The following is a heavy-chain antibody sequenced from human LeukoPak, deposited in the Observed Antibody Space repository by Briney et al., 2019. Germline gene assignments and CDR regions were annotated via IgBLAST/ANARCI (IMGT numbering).Heavy chain of an antibody. Sequence: GGSLRLSCAASGFTFSSYAMSWVRQAPGKGLEWVAVISYDGSNKYYADSVKGRFTISRDNSKNTLYLQMNSLRAEDTAVYYCAKDRISGWRYYFDYWGQGTLVTVSS. D-gene: IGHD6-19*01. CDR3: AKDRISGWRYYFDY. CDR2: ISYDGSNK. CDR1: GFTFSSYA. V-gene: IGHV3-30*18. J-gene: IGHJ4*02.